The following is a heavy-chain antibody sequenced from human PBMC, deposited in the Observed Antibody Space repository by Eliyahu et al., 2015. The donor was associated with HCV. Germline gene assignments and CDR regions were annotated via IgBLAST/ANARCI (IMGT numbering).Heavy chain of an antibody. D-gene: IGHD3-10*01. CDR3: ARGGPYGVSHAMDV. CDR2: TKQDGSEN. V-gene: IGHV3-7*03. J-gene: IGHJ6*02. Sequence: EVQLVESGGGLVQPGGSRRLSCTASGLPFSTFWMTWVRQAPGKGLEWVANTKQDGSENYYLDSVKGRFTISRDNAKNSLYLQMNSLRAEDTAVYYCARGGPYGVSHAMDVWGQGTTVTVSS. CDR1: GLPFSTFW.